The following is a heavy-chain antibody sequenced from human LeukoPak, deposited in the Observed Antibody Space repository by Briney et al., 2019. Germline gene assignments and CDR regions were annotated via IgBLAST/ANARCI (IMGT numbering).Heavy chain of an antibody. Sequence: GGSLRASCTASGFTFNNYVMSWVRQAPGKGLEWVSSIKTSGSTDYADSVKGRFTVSRDNSKNTLYLQMNSLRVEDTAVYYCAKVRPPPGSGWYGGDDSWGQGTLVTVSS. V-gene: IGHV3-23*05. CDR3: AKVRPPPGSGWYGGDDS. D-gene: IGHD6-19*01. CDR1: GFTFNNYV. J-gene: IGHJ4*02. CDR2: IKTSGST.